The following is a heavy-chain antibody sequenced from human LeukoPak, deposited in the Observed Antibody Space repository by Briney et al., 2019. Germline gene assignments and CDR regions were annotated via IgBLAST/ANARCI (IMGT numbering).Heavy chain of an antibody. Sequence: SETLSLTCTVSGGSITSGGYYWSWIRQHPGKGLEWIGHIYNSGSTNYNPSLKSRVTISVDTSKNQFSLKLSSVTAADTAVYYCARAPVRGVIISFDYWGQGTLVTVSS. D-gene: IGHD3-10*01. CDR1: GGSITSGGYY. CDR2: IYNSGST. CDR3: ARAPVRGVIISFDY. J-gene: IGHJ4*02. V-gene: IGHV4-31*03.